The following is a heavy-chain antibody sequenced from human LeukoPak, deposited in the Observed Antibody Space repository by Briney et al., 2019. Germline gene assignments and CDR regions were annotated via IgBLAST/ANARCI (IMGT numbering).Heavy chain of an antibody. V-gene: IGHV4-59*01. CDR3: ARVGRALDATMYFDY. D-gene: IGHD5-24*01. CDR2: IYYSGST. CDR1: GGSISSYY. J-gene: IGHJ4*02. Sequence: SETLSLTCTVSGGSISSYYWSWIRQPPGKGLEWIGYIYYSGSTNYNPSLKSRVTISVDTSKNQFSLKLSSVTAADTAVYYCARVGRALDATMYFDYWGQGTLVTVSS.